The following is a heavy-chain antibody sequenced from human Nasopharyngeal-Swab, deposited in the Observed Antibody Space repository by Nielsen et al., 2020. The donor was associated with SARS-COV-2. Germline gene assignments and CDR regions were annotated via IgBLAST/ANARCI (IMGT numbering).Heavy chain of an antibody. CDR1: GYSFTSYW. J-gene: IGHJ4*02. V-gene: IGHV5-51*01. Sequence: GESLKISCTGSGYSFTSYWIGWGRPTPGKGLEWMGIIYPGDYDTRYSPSFQGQVTISADKSISTAYLQWSRLNASSTAMYYCARHVGSGWYGVDYWGQGTLVTVSS. D-gene: IGHD6-19*01. CDR2: IYPGDYDT. CDR3: ARHVGSGWYGVDY.